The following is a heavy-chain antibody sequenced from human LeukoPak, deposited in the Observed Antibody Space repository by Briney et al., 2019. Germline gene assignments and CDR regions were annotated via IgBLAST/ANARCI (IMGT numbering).Heavy chain of an antibody. CDR2: ISAYNGNT. Sequence: ASVKVSCKASGYTFTSYGISWVRQAPGQGLEWMGWISAYNGNTNYAQKLQGRVTMTTDTSTSTAYMELRSLRSDDTAVYYCAREWNYYGSGSYSYYYYGMDVWGQGTTVTVSS. V-gene: IGHV1-18*01. CDR3: AREWNYYGSGSYSYYYYGMDV. D-gene: IGHD3-10*01. CDR1: GYTFTSYG. J-gene: IGHJ6*02.